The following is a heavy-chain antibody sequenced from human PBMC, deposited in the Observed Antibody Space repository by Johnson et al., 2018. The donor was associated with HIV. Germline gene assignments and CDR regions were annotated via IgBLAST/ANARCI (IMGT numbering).Heavy chain of an antibody. CDR1: VFTFSRHG. CDR3: ARGFGNSGYYYGRFGAFDI. J-gene: IGHJ3*02. D-gene: IGHD3-22*01. CDR2: ISYDGSIT. V-gene: IGHV3-33*05. Sequence: QMQLVVSGGGVVQPGGSLRLSCAASVFTFSRHGMLWVRQAPAMGLEWVAAISYDGSITYYADSVMGRFTIPRDNAKNSLYLQMNSLRAEDTALYYCARGFGNSGYYYGRFGAFDIWGQGTMVTVSS.